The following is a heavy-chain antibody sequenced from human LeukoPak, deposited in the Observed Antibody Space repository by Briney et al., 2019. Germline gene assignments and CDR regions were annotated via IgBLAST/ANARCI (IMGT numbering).Heavy chain of an antibody. CDR1: GGSISTYY. CDR3: ARSFHSSSWYFDY. J-gene: IGHJ4*02. CDR2: IYYSGST. V-gene: IGHV4-59*08. Sequence: SETLSLTCAVSGGSISTYYWNWIRQPPGKGLEWMGYIYYSGSTNYNPSLSSRVTISVDTSKNQFSLRLSSVTAADTALYYCARSFHSSSWYFDYWGQGTLVTVSS. D-gene: IGHD6-13*01.